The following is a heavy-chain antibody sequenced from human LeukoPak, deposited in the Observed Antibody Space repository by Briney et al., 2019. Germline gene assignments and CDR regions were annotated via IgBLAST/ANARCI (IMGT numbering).Heavy chain of an antibody. J-gene: IGHJ4*02. V-gene: IGHV3-74*01. CDR2: INSDGSIT. CDR3: ASSTQVSKYADY. Sequence: GGSLRLSCAASGFTFSSSWMHWVRQAPGKGLVWVSRINSDGSITTYADSVRGRFTISRDNAKSTLYLQMNSLRAEDTAVYYCASSTQVSKYADYWGQGALVTVSS. D-gene: IGHD2-2*01. CDR1: GFTFSSSW.